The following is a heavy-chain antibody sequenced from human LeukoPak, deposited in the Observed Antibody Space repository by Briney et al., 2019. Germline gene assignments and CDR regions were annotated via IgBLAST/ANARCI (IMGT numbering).Heavy chain of an antibody. Sequence: SETLSLTCTVSGGSISSYYWSWLRQPPGKGLEWLGYIYYSGGTNYNPSLKSRVTISVDTSKIHFSLKLSSVTAADTAVYYCARGYSSSWYIYWGQGTLVTVSS. CDR1: GGSISSYY. CDR3: ARGYSSSWYIY. D-gene: IGHD6-13*01. CDR2: IYYSGGT. J-gene: IGHJ4*02. V-gene: IGHV4-59*01.